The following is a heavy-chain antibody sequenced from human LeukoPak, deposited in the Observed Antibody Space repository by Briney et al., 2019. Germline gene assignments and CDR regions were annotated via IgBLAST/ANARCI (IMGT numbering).Heavy chain of an antibody. D-gene: IGHD3-3*01. J-gene: IGHJ4*02. CDR2: IIPIFGTA. CDR3: ARTAMSGYGRFDY. Sequence: SVKVSCKASGGTFSSYAISGVRQAPGQGLEWMGRIIPIFGTANYAQKFQGRVTITTDESTSTAYMELSSLRSEDTAVYYCARTAMSGYGRFDYWGQGTLVTVSS. V-gene: IGHV1-69*05. CDR1: GGTFSSYA.